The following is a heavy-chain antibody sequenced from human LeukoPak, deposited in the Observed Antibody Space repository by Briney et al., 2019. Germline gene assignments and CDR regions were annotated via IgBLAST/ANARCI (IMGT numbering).Heavy chain of an antibody. D-gene: IGHD3-3*01. CDR1: GYTFTGYY. J-gene: IGHJ4*02. CDR3: AREKHVLRFLEWLFSGLDY. V-gene: IGHV1-2*02. CDR2: INPNSGGT. Sequence: ASVKVSCKASGYTFTGYYMHWVRQAPGQGLEWMGWINPNSGGTNYAQKFQGRVTMTRDMSTSTVYMELSSLRSEDTAVYYCAREKHVLRFLEWLFSGLDYWGQGTLVTVSS.